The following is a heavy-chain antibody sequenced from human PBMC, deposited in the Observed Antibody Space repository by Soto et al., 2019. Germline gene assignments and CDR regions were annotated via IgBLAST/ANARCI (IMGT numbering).Heavy chain of an antibody. CDR3: ATGGGGYDLGYFDY. CDR1: GGSISSGGYY. D-gene: IGHD5-12*01. J-gene: IGHJ4*02. CDR2: IYYSGST. V-gene: IGHV4-31*03. Sequence: SETLSLTCTVSGGSISSGGYYWSWIRQHPGKGLEWIGYIYYSGSTYYNPSLKSRVTISVDTSKNQFSLKPSSVTAADTAVYYCATGGGGYDLGYFDYWGQGTLVTVSS.